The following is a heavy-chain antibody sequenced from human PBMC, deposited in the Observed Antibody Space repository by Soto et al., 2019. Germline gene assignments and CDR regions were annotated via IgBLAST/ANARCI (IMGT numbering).Heavy chain of an antibody. Sequence: FTFSSYGMHWVRQAPGKGLEWVAVIWYDGSNKYYADSVKGRITISRDNSKNTLHLQMNSLRAEDTAVYYCARGLYGYDSSGYYYYYGMDVWGQGTTVTVSS. V-gene: IGHV3-33*01. CDR2: IWYDGSNK. J-gene: IGHJ6*02. D-gene: IGHD3-22*01. CDR1: FTFSSYG. CDR3: ARGLYGYDSSGYYYYYGMDV.